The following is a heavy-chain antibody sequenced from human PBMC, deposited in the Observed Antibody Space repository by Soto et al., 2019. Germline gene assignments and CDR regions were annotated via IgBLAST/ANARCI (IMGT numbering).Heavy chain of an antibody. CDR1: GGTFSSYA. D-gene: IGHD3-3*01. CDR2: IIPIVGSA. V-gene: IGHV1-69*01. J-gene: IGHJ4*02. CDR3: ARGSEEWSNLGYFDF. Sequence: QLQLVQSGAEVKKPGSSVKVSCKASGGTFSSYAIVWVRQAPGQGLEWVGGIIPIVGSANYAQKFQGRVTITADESTSTAYMELSSLRSEDTAVYHCARGSEEWSNLGYFDFWGQGTLVTVSS.